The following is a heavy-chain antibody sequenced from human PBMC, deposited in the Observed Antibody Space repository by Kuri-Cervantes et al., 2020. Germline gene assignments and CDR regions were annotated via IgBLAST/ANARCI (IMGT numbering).Heavy chain of an antibody. J-gene: IGHJ6*02. V-gene: IGHV4-39*07. D-gene: IGHD4-17*01. CDR3: ARDRQRYGYYYGMDV. Sequence: SETLSLTCNVSGGSISSRNYYWGWVRQPPGKGLEWIGSIYYSGYRGNTYYNPSLKSRVTISVDTSKNQFSLKLSSVTAADTAVCYCARDRQRYGYYYGMDVWGQGTTVTVSS. CDR2: IYYSGYRGNT. CDR1: GGSISSRNYY.